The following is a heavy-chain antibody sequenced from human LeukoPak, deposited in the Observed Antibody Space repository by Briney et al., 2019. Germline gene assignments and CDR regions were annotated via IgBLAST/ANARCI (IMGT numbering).Heavy chain of an antibody. J-gene: IGHJ4*02. V-gene: IGHV4-31*03. Sequence: SETLSLTCTVSGVSISSGGYYWSRIRQHPGKGLEWIGYIYYSGSTYYNPSLKSRVTISVDTSKNQYSLKLSSVTAADTAVYYCARMIVFPRFDYWGQGTLVTLSP. CDR3: ARMIVFPRFDY. CDR2: IYYSGST. CDR1: GVSISSGGYY. D-gene: IGHD3-22*01.